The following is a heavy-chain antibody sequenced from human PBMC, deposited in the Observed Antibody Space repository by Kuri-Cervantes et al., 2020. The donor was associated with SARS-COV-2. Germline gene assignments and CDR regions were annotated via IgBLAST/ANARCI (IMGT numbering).Heavy chain of an antibody. J-gene: IGHJ6*03. D-gene: IGHD4/OR15-4a*01. Sequence: VKVSCKASGGTFSSYAISWVRQAPGQGLEWMGGIIPIFGTANYAQKFQGRVTITADESTSTAYMELSSLRSEDTAVYYCARNPHSLTSYYYYYMDVWGKGTTVTVSS. CDR1: GGTFSSYA. V-gene: IGHV1-69*13. CDR2: IIPIFGTA. CDR3: ARNPHSLTSYYYYYMDV.